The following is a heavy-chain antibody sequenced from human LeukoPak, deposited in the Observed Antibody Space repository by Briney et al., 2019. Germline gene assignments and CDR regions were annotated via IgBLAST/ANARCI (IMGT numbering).Heavy chain of an antibody. V-gene: IGHV3-66*01. CDR1: GFTFSSYS. J-gene: IGHJ4*02. CDR3: ARVFGDSSGYYRQLDYFDY. CDR2: IYSGGST. D-gene: IGHD3-22*01. Sequence: QPGGSLRLSCAASGFTFSSYSMSWVRQAPGKGLEWVSVIYSGGSTYYADSVKGRFTISRDNSKNTLYLQMNSLRAEDTAVYYCARVFGDSSGYYRQLDYFDYWGQGTLVTVSS.